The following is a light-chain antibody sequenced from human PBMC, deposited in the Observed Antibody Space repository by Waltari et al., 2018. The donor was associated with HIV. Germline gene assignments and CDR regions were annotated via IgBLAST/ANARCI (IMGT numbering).Light chain of an antibody. V-gene: IGLV2-14*03. CDR3: SSYTSSSTYV. CDR1: RRAVGGSNY. Sequence: QSALTQPASVSGSPGQSIAISCTGPRRAVGGSNYVSWYQQHPGKVPKLMIFDVSNRPSGVSHRFSGSKSGNTASLTISGLQAEDEADYYCSSYTSSSTYVFGTGTKVTVL. J-gene: IGLJ1*01. CDR2: DVS.